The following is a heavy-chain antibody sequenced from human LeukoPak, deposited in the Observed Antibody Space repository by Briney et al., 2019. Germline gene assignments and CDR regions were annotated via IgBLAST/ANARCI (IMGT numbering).Heavy chain of an antibody. V-gene: IGHV3-23*01. CDR2: ISDTGGRT. D-gene: IGHD1-7*01. CDR1: GFIFNSNA. CDR3: AKDRGGTWDY. Sequence: GGSLRLSCVASGFIFNSNAMTWVRQAPGKGLEWVSSISDTGGRTFYADSVKGRFTISRDNSKNTLYLQMNSLRAEDTAVYYCAKDRGGTWDYWGQGTLVTVSS. J-gene: IGHJ4*02.